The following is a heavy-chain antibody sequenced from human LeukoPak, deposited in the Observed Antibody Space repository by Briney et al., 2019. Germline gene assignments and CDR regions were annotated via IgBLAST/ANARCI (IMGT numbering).Heavy chain of an antibody. V-gene: IGHV4-59*01. J-gene: IGHJ6*04. Sequence: SDTLSLTCTVSGGSISSYYWSWIRQPPGKGLEWIGYIYYSGSTNYNPSLKSRVTISVDTSKNQFSLKLSSVTAADTAVYYCARERMVRGVGYGMDVCGKGTTVTVSS. D-gene: IGHD3-10*01. CDR1: GGSISSYY. CDR2: IYYSGST. CDR3: ARERMVRGVGYGMDV.